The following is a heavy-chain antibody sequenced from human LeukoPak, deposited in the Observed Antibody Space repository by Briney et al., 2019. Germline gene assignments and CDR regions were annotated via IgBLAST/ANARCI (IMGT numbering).Heavy chain of an antibody. CDR3: AKDHPVAGDY. CDR2: ISYDGSNK. D-gene: IGHD6-19*01. CDR1: GFTFSSYG. V-gene: IGHV3-30*18. Sequence: GGSLRLSCAASGFTFSSYGMHWVRQAPGKGLEWVAVISYDGSNKYYADSVKGRFTISRDNSKNTLYLQMNSLRAEDTAVYYCAKDHPVAGDYWGQGTLVTVSS. J-gene: IGHJ4*02.